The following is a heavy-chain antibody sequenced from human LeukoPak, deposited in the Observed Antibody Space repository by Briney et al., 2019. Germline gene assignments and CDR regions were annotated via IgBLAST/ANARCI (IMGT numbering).Heavy chain of an antibody. V-gene: IGHV3-23*01. CDR1: GFTFSSYA. J-gene: IGHJ4*02. CDR2: ISGSGGST. D-gene: IGHD3-10*02. CDR3: AKGLGSGSFLFDY. Sequence: GGSLRLSCAASGFTFSSYAMSWVRQAPGKGLEWVLAISGSGGSTYYADSVKGRFTISRDNSKNTLYLQMNSPRAEDTAVYYCAKGLGSGSFLFDYWGQGTLVTVSS.